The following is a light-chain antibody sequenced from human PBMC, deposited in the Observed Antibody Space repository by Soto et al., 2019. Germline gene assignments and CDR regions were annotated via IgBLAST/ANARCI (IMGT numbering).Light chain of an antibody. CDR3: QQRSNWPLT. J-gene: IGKJ4*01. CDR2: DAS. Sequence: EIVMTQSPATLSVSPGERASLSCGASQNVFSNLAWYQQKPGQAPRLLIYDASNRATGIPARFSGSGPGTDFTLTISSLEPEDFAVYYCQQRSNWPLTFGGGTKVDIK. CDR1: QNVFSN. V-gene: IGKV3D-11*02.